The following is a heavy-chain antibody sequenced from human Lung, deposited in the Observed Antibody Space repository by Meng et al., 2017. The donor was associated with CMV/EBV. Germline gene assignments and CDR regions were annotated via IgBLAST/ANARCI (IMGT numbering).Heavy chain of an antibody. CDR3: ARDRTTGRYFDY. J-gene: IGHJ4*02. CDR1: GGSISSGDYY. D-gene: IGHD4-11*01. CDR2: IYYSGST. Sequence: QGPLPESGPALVKPSQTLSPTCTVSGGSISSGDYYWSWIRQPPGKGLEWIGYIYYSGSTYYNPSLKSRVTISVDTSKNQFSLKLSSVTAADTAVYYCARDRTTGRYFDYWGQGTLVTVSS. V-gene: IGHV4-30-4*01.